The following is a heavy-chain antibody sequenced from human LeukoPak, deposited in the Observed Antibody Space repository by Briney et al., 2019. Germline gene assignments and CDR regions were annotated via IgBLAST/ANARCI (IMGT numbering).Heavy chain of an antibody. V-gene: IGHV3-21*01. CDR2: ISSSSSYI. Sequence: GGSLRLSCAASGSTFSGHLLHWVRQAPGKGLEWVSSISSSSSYIYYADSVKGRFTISRDNAKNSLYLQMNSLRAEDTAVYYCARDWGYYYYYGMDVWGQGTTVTVSS. D-gene: IGHD3-16*01. CDR3: ARDWGYYYYYGMDV. J-gene: IGHJ6*02. CDR1: GSTFSGHL.